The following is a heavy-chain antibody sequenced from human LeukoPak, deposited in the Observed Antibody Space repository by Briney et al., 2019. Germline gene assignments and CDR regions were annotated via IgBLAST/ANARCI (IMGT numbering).Heavy chain of an antibody. Sequence: SVKVSCKASGYTFTSYDINWVRQATGQGLEWMGGIIPIFGTANYAQKFQGRVTITTDESTSTAYMELSSLRSEDTAVYYCAPLECGFWSGSILRGGVPSWGQGTLVTVSS. J-gene: IGHJ4*02. CDR2: IIPIFGTA. CDR1: GYTFTSYD. CDR3: APLECGFWSGSILRGGVPS. V-gene: IGHV1-69*05. D-gene: IGHD3-3*01.